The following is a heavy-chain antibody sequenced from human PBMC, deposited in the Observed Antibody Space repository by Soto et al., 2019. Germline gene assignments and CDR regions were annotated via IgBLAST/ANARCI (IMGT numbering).Heavy chain of an antibody. V-gene: IGHV1-69*13. CDR1: GGTFSTYA. CDR3: ARGVHYDSSGYYYFY. Sequence: SVKVSCKASGGTFSTYAIDWVRQAPGQGLEWMGGIIPLFGTAKYAQNFQGRITITADESTNTAYMELRSLRSQDTAVYYCARGVHYDSSGYYYFYWGQGTPVTVSS. CDR2: IIPLFGTA. J-gene: IGHJ4*02. D-gene: IGHD3-22*01.